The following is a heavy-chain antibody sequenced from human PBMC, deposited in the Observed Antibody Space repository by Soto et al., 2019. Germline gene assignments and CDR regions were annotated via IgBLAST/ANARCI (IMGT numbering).Heavy chain of an antibody. CDR1: GFTFDKHA. V-gene: IGHV3-23*01. Sequence: PXGSRRLSCVASGFTFDKHALAWVRQAPGKGLEWVSAIIGSGSSTYDSDSVKGRFTISRDNSNNTLYLQMNSLRAEDTAIYYCARTPGVITVISAFDPWGQGTPVTVSS. CDR2: IIGSGSST. J-gene: IGHJ5*02. CDR3: ARTPGVITVISAFDP. D-gene: IGHD3-22*01.